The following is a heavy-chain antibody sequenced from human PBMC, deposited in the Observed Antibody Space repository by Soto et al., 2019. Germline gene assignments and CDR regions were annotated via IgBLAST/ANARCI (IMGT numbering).Heavy chain of an antibody. J-gene: IGHJ6*03. CDR1: GYTFTSYD. CDR2: MNPNSGNT. CDR3: ARGYCTNGVCSCLFDYYYYYMDV. Sequence: GASVKVSCKASGYTFTSYDINWVRQATGKGLEWMGWMNPNSGNTGYAQKFQGRVTMTRNTSISTAYMELSSLRSEDTAVYYCARGYCTNGVCSCLFDYYYYYMDVWGKGTTVTVSS. D-gene: IGHD2-8*01. V-gene: IGHV1-8*01.